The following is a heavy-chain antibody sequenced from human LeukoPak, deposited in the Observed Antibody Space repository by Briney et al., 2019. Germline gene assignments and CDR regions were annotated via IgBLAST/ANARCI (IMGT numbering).Heavy chain of an antibody. V-gene: IGHV4-59*08. J-gene: IGHJ4*02. D-gene: IGHD5-24*01. CDR3: ARRDGYSYSPFDY. CDR2: IYYSGST. Sequence: SETLSLTCTVSGGSISSYYWSWIRQPPGKGLEWVGYIYYSGSTNYNPSLKSRVTISVDTSKNQFSLKLRSVTAADTAVYYCARRDGYSYSPFDYWGQGTLVTVSS. CDR1: GGSISSYY.